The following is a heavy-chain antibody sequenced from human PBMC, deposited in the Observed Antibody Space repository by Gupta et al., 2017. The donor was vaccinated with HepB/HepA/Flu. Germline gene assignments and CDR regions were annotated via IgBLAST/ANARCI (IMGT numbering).Heavy chain of an antibody. Sequence: QVHLQESCPGLVKSSETLSLTCTVSGGSISSSSYNWGWIRQPPGKGLEWIGSMYESGNTYYNPSLKSRVTISVDTSKNQFSLKLSSVTAADTAVYYWARRDPFGSGSYAFDPWGQGTLVTVSS. D-gene: IGHD3-10*01. V-gene: IGHV4-39*01. CDR1: GGSISSSSYN. CDR2: MYESGNT. J-gene: IGHJ5*02. CDR3: ARRDPFGSGSYAFDP.